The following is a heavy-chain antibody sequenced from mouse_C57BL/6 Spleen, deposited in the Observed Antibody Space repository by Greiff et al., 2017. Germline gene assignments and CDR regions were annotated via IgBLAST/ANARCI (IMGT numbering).Heavy chain of an antibody. D-gene: IGHD2-4*01. V-gene: IGHV5-4*01. CDR1: GFTFSSYA. CDR3: ARDRDYDYSFAY. Sequence: EVQGVESGGGLVKPGGSLKLSCAASGFTFSSYAMSWVRQTPEKRLEWVATISDGGSYTYYPDNVKGRFTISRDNAKNNLYLQMSHLKSEDTAMYYCARDRDYDYSFAYWGQGTLVTVSA. CDR2: ISDGGSYT. J-gene: IGHJ3*01.